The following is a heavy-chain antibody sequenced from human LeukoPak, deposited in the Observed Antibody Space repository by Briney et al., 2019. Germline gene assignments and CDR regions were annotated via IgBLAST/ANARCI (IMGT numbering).Heavy chain of an antibody. CDR3: VKTTTKFYYEY. CDR2: INQDGSEK. D-gene: IGHD4-17*01. CDR1: GFTFSSYW. J-gene: IGHJ4*02. V-gene: IGHV3-7*02. Sequence: PGGSLRLSCAASGFTFSSYWMSWVRQAPGKGLEWVANINQDGSEKYYLDSVKGRFTISRDNSKNMLYLQMGSLRVEDTAVYHCVKTTTKFYYEYWGQGTRVTVSS.